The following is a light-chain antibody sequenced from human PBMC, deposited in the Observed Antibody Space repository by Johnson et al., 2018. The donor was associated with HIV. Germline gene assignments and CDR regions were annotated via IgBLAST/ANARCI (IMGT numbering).Light chain of an antibody. Sequence: QSILTQPPSVSAAPGQKVTISCSGSSSNIGNNYVSWYQQLPGTAPKLLIYDYNKRPSGIPDRFSGSKSGTSATLGITGLQTGDEADYYCGTWDSSLSAEVFGTGTKVTVL. V-gene: IGLV1-51*01. CDR1: SSNIGNNY. CDR3: GTWDSSLSAEV. J-gene: IGLJ1*01. CDR2: DYN.